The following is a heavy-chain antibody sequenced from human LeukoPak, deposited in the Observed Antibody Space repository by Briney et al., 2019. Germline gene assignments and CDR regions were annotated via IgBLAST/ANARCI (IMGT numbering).Heavy chain of an antibody. CDR2: FDPEDGEI. J-gene: IGHJ3*02. V-gene: IGHV1-24*01. CDR1: GYTLTELS. CDR3: ATRRGRYHSLGAFDI. Sequence: RASVKVSCKVSGYTLTELSMHWVRQAPGKGLEWMGGFDPEDGEIIYVQKFQGRVTMTEDTSTDTAYMELSSLRSEDTAAYYCATRRGRYHSLGAFDIWGQGTMVTVSS. D-gene: IGHD1-1*01.